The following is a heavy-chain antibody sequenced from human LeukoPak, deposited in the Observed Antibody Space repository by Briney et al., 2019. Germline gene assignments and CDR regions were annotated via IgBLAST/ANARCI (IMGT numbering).Heavy chain of an antibody. J-gene: IGHJ4*02. Sequence: GRSLRLSCAASGFTFSSYAMHWVRQAPGKGLEWVAVISYDGSNKYYADSVKGRFTISRDNSKNTLYLQMNSLRAEDTAVYYCAKWTSSGSSRPFDYWGQGTLVTVSS. V-gene: IGHV3-30-3*02. CDR2: ISYDGSNK. CDR1: GFTFSSYA. CDR3: AKWTSSGSSRPFDY. D-gene: IGHD3-10*01.